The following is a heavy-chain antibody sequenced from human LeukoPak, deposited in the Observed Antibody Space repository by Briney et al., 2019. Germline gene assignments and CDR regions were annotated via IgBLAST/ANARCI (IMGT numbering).Heavy chain of an antibody. CDR1: GFTFSSYW. V-gene: IGHV3-74*01. D-gene: IGHD3-22*01. CDR3: GGAYYDSSGYYTDY. CDR2: INSDGSST. Sequence: GGSLRLSCAASGFTFSSYWMHWVRQAPGKGLVWVSRINSDGSSTSYADSVKGRFTISRDNAKNTPYLQMNSLRAEDAAVYYCGGAYYDSSGYYTDYWGQGTLVTVSS. J-gene: IGHJ4*02.